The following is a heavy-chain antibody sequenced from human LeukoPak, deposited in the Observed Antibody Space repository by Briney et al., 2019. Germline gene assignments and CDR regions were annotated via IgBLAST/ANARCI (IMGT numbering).Heavy chain of an antibody. CDR2: ISYDGSNN. CDR1: GFTFSSYA. V-gene: IGHV3-30-3*01. Sequence: RPGGSLRLSCAASGFTFSSYAMHWVRQAPGKGLEWVAVISYDGSNNYYADSVKGRFTISRDNSKNTLYLQMNSLRAEDTAVYYCARSDYGEYFWLGGSYFDYWGQGTLVTVSS. D-gene: IGHD4-17*01. CDR3: ARSDYGEYFWLGGSYFDY. J-gene: IGHJ4*02.